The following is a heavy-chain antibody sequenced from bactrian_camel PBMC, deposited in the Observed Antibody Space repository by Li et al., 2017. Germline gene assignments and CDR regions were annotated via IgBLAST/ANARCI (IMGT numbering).Heavy chain of an antibody. CDR2: IDWSGRNA. J-gene: IGHJ4*01. CDR1: GFTFSYYW. CDR3: TTRQWVAAGPDY. Sequence: HVQLVESGGGLVQPGGSLRLSCAASGFTFSYYWMYWVRQAPGKGLEWVSAIDWSGRNANYADSVKGQFTISRDNAKNTVYLQMNSLKYEDTAVYYCTTRQWVAAGPDYWGQGTQVTVS. V-gene: IGHV3S1*01. D-gene: IGHD3*01.